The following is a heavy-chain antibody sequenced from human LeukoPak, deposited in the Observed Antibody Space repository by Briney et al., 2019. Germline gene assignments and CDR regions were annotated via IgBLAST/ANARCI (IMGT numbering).Heavy chain of an antibody. CDR2: INHSGST. D-gene: IGHD2-2*02. J-gene: IGHJ5*02. CDR3: ARGSPYCSSTSCYKARNWFDP. V-gene: IGHV4-34*01. CDR1: GGSFSGYY. Sequence: PSETLSLTCAVYGGSFSGYYWSWIRQPPGKGLEWIGEINHSGSTNYNPSLKSRVTISVDTSKNQFSLKLSSVTAADTAVYYCARGSPYCSSTSCYKARNWFDPWGQGTLVTVSS.